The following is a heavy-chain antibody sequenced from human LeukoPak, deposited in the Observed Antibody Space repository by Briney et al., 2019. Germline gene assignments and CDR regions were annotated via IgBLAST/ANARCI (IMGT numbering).Heavy chain of an antibody. CDR2: IYSTGST. CDR1: GGFISSDY. J-gene: IGHJ4*02. Sequence: SETLSLTCTVSGGFISSDYWSWIRQPAGKGLEWIGRIYSTGSTNYNPSLKSRVTMSVDTSKNQFSLRLRSVTAADTAVYYCARQIASAGTAGFDFWGQGALVAVSS. D-gene: IGHD6-13*01. V-gene: IGHV4-4*07. CDR3: ARQIASAGTAGFDF.